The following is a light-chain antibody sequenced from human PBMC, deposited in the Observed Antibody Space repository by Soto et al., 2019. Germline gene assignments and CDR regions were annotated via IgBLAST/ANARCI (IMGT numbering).Light chain of an antibody. CDR2: LGS. J-gene: IGKJ1*01. CDR1: QSLLHGDGHND. Sequence: DIVMTQSPLSLPVTPGEPASISCRSSQSLLHGDGHNDLDWYLQKPGQSPQLLIYLGSNRASGVPDRFTGSGSDPNFTLKISRGEGDDLGIYYCLQTPHAPRTFGQGTNVDIK. CDR3: LQTPHAPRT. V-gene: IGKV2-28*01.